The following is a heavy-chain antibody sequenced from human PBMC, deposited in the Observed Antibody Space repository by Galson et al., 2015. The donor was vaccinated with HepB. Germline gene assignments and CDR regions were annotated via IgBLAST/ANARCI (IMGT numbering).Heavy chain of an antibody. CDR2: IYHSGSA. Sequence: TLSLTCIVSGGSISSSSHYWGWIRQPPGKGLEWIGNIYHSGSAYYSPSLKSRVTISVDKSRNQFSLKLTSLTAADTAVYYCARGWGTPHYQIFGGNWFDPWGQGTLVTVSS. CDR3: ARGWGTPHYQIFGGNWFDP. V-gene: IGHV4-39*07. D-gene: IGHD3-3*01. CDR1: GGSISSSSHY. J-gene: IGHJ5*02.